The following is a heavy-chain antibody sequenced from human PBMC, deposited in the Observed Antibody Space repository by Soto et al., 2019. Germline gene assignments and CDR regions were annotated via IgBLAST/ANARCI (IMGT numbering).Heavy chain of an antibody. D-gene: IGHD6-19*01. V-gene: IGHV5-51*01. CDR3: ARQGDMAATPADAFDI. J-gene: IGHJ3*02. CDR1: GYTFTTHW. CDR2: IYPGDSDA. Sequence: GESLKISCKTSGYTFTTHWIAWVRQMPGKGLEWMGIIYPGDSDARYSPSFAGQVTISVDKSITTAYLHWSSLEASDSAVYYCARQGDMAATPADAFDIWGQGTLVTVSS.